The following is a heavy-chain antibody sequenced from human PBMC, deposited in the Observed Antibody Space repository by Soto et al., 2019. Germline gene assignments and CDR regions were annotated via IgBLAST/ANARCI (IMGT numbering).Heavy chain of an antibody. J-gene: IGHJ3*02. Sequence: ASVKVSCKASGYTFTSYGISWVRQAPGQGIEWMGWISAYNGNTNYAQKLQGRVTMTTDTSTSTAYRELRSLRSDDTAVYYCARQYQLLWSAFDIWGQGTMVTVSS. CDR3: ARQYQLLWSAFDI. D-gene: IGHD2-2*01. V-gene: IGHV1-18*01. CDR1: GYTFTSYG. CDR2: ISAYNGNT.